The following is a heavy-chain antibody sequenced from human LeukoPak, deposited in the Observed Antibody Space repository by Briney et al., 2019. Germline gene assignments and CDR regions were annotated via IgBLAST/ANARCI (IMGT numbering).Heavy chain of an antibody. D-gene: IGHD6-13*01. CDR1: GGSISSYY. Sequence: SETLSLTCTVSGGSISSYYWSWIRQPPGKGLEWIGYIYYSGSINYNPSLKSRVTISVDTSKNQFSLKLSSVTAADTAVYYCARATIAAAGTGWFDPWGQGTLVTVSS. CDR3: ARATIAAAGTGWFDP. CDR2: IYYSGSI. J-gene: IGHJ5*02. V-gene: IGHV4-59*01.